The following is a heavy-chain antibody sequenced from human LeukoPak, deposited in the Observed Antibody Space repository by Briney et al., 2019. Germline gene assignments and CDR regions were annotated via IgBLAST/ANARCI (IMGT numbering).Heavy chain of an antibody. CDR2: ISYDGSNK. D-gene: IGHD3-22*01. Sequence: GSLRLSCAASGFTFSSYAMHWVRQAPGKGLEWVAVISYDGSNKYYADSVKGRFTISRDNSKNTLYLQMNSLRAEDTAVYYCARGSGYDSSGYYYWGQGTLVTVSS. V-gene: IGHV3-30*04. J-gene: IGHJ4*02. CDR3: ARGSGYDSSGYYY. CDR1: GFTFSSYA.